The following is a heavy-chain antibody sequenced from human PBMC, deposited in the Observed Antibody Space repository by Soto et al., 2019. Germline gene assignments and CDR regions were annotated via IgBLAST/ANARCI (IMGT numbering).Heavy chain of an antibody. CDR3: TTDLFPESSYYYYYYGMDV. V-gene: IGHV3-15*01. Sequence: GGSLRLSCPASGFTFSNAWMSWVRQAPGKGREWVGRIKSKTDGGTTDYAAPVKGRFTISRDDSKNTLYLQMNSLKTEDTAVYYCTTDLFPESSYYYYYYGMDVWGQGTTVTVSS. CDR2: IKSKTDGGTT. CDR1: GFTFSNAW. J-gene: IGHJ6*02.